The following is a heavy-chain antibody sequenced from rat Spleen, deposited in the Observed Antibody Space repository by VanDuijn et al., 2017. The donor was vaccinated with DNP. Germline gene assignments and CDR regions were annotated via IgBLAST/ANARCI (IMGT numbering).Heavy chain of an antibody. Sequence: QVQLKESGPGLVQPSETLSLTCTVSGFSISSYSVSWVRQPPGKGLEWLGAIWSGGSTDYNSALKSRLSINRDTSKSQVLLKMNSLQTEDTATYYCARELDYSGDFGYAMDAWGQGTSVTVSS. V-gene: IGHV2-15*01. J-gene: IGHJ4*01. CDR1: GFSISSYS. CDR2: IWSGGST. D-gene: IGHD1-1*01. CDR3: ARELDYSGDFGYAMDA.